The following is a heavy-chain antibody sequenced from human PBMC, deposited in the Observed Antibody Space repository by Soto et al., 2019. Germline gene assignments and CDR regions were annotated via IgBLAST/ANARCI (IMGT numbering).Heavy chain of an antibody. CDR2: ISAYNGNT. Sequence: ASVTVCCKASAYTFTSYGISWVRPDTGQGLEWMGWISAYNGNTNYAQKLQGRVTMTTDTSTSTAYMELRSLRSDDTAVYYCARGANILRFLEWSTDDAFDIWGQGTMVTVSS. CDR1: AYTFTSYG. CDR3: ARGANILRFLEWSTDDAFDI. D-gene: IGHD3-3*01. J-gene: IGHJ3*02. V-gene: IGHV1-18*01.